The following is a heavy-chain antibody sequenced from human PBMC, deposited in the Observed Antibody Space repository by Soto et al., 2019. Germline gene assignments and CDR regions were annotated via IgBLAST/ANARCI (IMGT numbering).Heavy chain of an antibody. Sequence: QLQLVQSGAEVKKPGSSVNVSCKTSGGSFSSNTITWVRQAPGQGLEWMGGIIPIFGTSNYAQKFQGRVKITEDKSTKTVYMELSRLRYEDTAVYYCARDVLLVVVSATRAAGGLEPWGQGTLVTVSS. V-gene: IGHV1-69*06. CDR1: GGSFSSNT. CDR3: ARDVLLVVVSATRAAGGLEP. J-gene: IGHJ5*02. D-gene: IGHD2-15*01. CDR2: IIPIFGTS.